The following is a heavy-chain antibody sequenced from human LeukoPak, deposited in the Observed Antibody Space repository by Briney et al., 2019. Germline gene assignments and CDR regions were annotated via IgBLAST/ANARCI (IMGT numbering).Heavy chain of an antibody. V-gene: IGHV3-74*01. CDR2: IIADGSTT. Sequence: GRSLRPSCAPSGFTFSNSWMHCVRHTPGKGLLWVSRIIADGSTTNYAESVKGRFTVSRDNAINILYLQVNSLRVEDGAVYYCIREIPNCGGDCLGYWGQGTLVTVSS. D-gene: IGHD2-21*01. CDR1: GFTFSNSW. CDR3: IREIPNCGGDCLGY. J-gene: IGHJ4*02.